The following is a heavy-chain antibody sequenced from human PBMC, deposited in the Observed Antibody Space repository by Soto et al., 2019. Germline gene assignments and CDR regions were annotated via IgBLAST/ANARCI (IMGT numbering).Heavy chain of an antibody. V-gene: IGHV3-72*01. J-gene: IGHJ3*02. CDR1: GFTFSDHY. Sequence: GGSLRLSCAASGFTFSDHYMDWVRQAPGKGLEWVDRTRNKANSYTTEYAASVKGRFTISRDDSKNSLYLQMNSLKTEDTAVYYCARDIGGRATTAFDIWGQGTMVTVSS. D-gene: IGHD1-26*01. CDR3: ARDIGGRATTAFDI. CDR2: TRNKANSYTT.